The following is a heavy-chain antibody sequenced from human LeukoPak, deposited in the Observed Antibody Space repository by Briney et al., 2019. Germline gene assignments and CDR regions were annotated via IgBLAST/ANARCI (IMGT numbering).Heavy chain of an antibody. CDR1: GFTFSNAW. Sequence: GGSLRLPCAASGFTFSNAWVSWVRQAPGKGLEWVGRIKSRTDGGTTDYAAPVKGRFTISRDASKNTLYLRMNSLKTEDTAVYYCTTDRGYDFWSGYYMDVWGKGTTVTVSS. CDR2: IKSRTDGGTT. V-gene: IGHV3-15*01. D-gene: IGHD3-3*01. J-gene: IGHJ6*03. CDR3: TTDRGYDFWSGYYMDV.